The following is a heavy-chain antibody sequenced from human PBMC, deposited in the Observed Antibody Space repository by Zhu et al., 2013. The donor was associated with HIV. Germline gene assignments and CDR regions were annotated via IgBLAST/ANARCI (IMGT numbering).Heavy chain of an antibody. CDR2: FDPEDGET. CDR3: ATDSVVVPAAKSYYYYYGMDV. J-gene: IGHJ6*02. D-gene: IGHD2-2*01. CDR1: GYTLTELS. Sequence: QVQLVQSGAEVKKPGASVKVSCKVSGYTLTELSMHWVRQAPGKGLEWMGGFDPEDGETIYAQKFQGRVTMTEDTSTDTAYMELSSLRSEDTAVYYCATDSVVVPAAKSYYYYYGMDVWGQGTTVTVSS. V-gene: IGHV1-24*01.